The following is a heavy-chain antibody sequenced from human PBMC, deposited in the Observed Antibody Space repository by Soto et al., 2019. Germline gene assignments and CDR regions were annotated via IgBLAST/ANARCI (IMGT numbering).Heavy chain of an antibody. CDR3: AKDAVVVVVAATGYFDY. J-gene: IGHJ4*02. D-gene: IGHD2-15*01. Sequence: GGSLRLSCAASGFTFSSYGMHWVRQAPGKGLEWVAVIWYDGSNKYYADSVKGRFTISRDNSKNTLYLQMNSLRAEDTAVYYCAKDAVVVVVAATGYFDYWGQGTLVTVSS. V-gene: IGHV3-33*06. CDR2: IWYDGSNK. CDR1: GFTFSSYG.